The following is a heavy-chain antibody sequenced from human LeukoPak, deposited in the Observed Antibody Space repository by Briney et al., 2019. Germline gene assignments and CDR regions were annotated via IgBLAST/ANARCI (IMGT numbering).Heavy chain of an antibody. J-gene: IGHJ5*02. Sequence: GASVKVSCKASGYTFTGYYMHWVRQAPGQGLEWMGWINPNSGGTNYAQKFQGRVTMTRDTSIRTAYMELSRLRSDDTAVYYCARGHPVGATTWWFDPWGQGTLVTVSS. D-gene: IGHD1-26*01. CDR3: ARGHPVGATTWWFDP. V-gene: IGHV1-2*02. CDR2: INPNSGGT. CDR1: GYTFTGYY.